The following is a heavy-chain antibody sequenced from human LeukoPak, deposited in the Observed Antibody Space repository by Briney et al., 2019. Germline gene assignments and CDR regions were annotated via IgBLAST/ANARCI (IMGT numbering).Heavy chain of an antibody. Sequence: GVSLRLSCAASGFTVSSNYMSWVRQAPGKGLEWVGRIKSKTDGGTTDYAATVKGRFTISRDDSKNTLYLQMNSLKTEDTAVYNCTTDTVSSSWSDYWDQGTLVTVSS. CDR1: GFTVSSNY. CDR3: TTDTVSSSWSDY. CDR2: IKSKTDGGTT. V-gene: IGHV3-15*01. D-gene: IGHD6-13*01. J-gene: IGHJ4*02.